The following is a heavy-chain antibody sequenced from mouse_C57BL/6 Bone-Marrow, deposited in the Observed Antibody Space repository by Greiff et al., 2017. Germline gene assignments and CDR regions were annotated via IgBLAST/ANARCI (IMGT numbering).Heavy chain of an antibody. D-gene: IGHD1-1*01. CDR1: GYTFTSYD. Sequence: VKVVESGPELVKPGASVKLSCKASGYTFTSYDINWVKQRPGQGLEWIGWIYPRGGSTKYNEKFKGKATLTVDNSSSTAYVRLHSLTSEDSAVYFCARLEFDGSSGDWYYDVGGTGTTVTVS. CDR3: ARLEFDGSSGDWYYDV. CDR2: IYPRGGST. V-gene: IGHV1-85*01. J-gene: IGHJ1*03.